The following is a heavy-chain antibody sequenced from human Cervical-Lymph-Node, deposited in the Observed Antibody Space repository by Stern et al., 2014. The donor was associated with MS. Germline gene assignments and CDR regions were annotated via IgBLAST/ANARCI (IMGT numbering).Heavy chain of an antibody. CDR1: GGTFSTFS. D-gene: IGHD4-11*01. CDR2: IIPIFDPP. V-gene: IGHV1-69*06. J-gene: IGHJ3*01. Sequence: QVQLVQSGAEVKKPGSSVKVSCKASGGTFSTFSINWVRQVPGQSLEWMGGIIPIFDPPNFAQTFQGRVTITAYSSTSTVYMALNSLRFDDTAVYYCVLPSTVTTAAFDVWGRGTMVTVSS. CDR3: VLPSTVTTAAFDV.